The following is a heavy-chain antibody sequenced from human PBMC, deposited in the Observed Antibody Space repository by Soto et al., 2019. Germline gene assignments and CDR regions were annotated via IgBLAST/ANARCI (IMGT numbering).Heavy chain of an antibody. CDR1: GGSISSGDYY. D-gene: IGHD1-26*01. CDR3: ARDRSRSGSYYGMDV. CDR2: IYNIGST. J-gene: IGHJ6*02. V-gene: IGHV4-31*03. Sequence: QVQLQESGPGLVKPSQTLSLTCTVSGGSISSGDYYWSWIRQHPGKGLEWIGYIYNIGSTYYNPSLKSRVTISVGTSKNQFSLKLSSVTAADTAVYYCARDRSRSGSYYGMDVWGQGTTVTVSS.